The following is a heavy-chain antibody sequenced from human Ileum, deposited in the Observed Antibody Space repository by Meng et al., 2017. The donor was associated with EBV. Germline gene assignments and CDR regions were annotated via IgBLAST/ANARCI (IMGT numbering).Heavy chain of an antibody. CDR2: FSYSGST. Sequence: QVQLQESGPGLVEPSETLSLNCTASGTSISPFYWNWIRQPPGKGLEWIGYFSYSGSTNYNPSLKSRVTISIDTSKNQFSLRLDSVTAADTAVYYCARTYCAGDCAFDYWGQGRLVTVSS. J-gene: IGHJ4*02. CDR1: GTSISPFY. CDR3: ARTYCAGDCAFDY. V-gene: IGHV4-59*01. D-gene: IGHD2-21*02.